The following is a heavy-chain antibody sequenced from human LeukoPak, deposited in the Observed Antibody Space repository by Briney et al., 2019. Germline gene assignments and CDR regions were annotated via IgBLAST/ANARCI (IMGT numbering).Heavy chain of an antibody. CDR1: GFTFSTYG. V-gene: IGHV3-64*01. Sequence: GGSLRLSCAASGFTFSTYGMHWVRQAPGKGLEFVSVISSNGGSTYYANSVKGGFTISRDNSKNTLYLQMGSLRAEDMAVYYCIRGGGGSCYSGGCYFDYWGQGTLVTVSS. CDR2: ISSNGGST. CDR3: IRGGGGSCYSGGCYFDY. D-gene: IGHD2-15*01. J-gene: IGHJ4*02.